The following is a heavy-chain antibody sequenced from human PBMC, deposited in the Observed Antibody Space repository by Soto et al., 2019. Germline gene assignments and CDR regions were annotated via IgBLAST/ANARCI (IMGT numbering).Heavy chain of an antibody. CDR3: AREALRPDYSNFRWFDP. CDR2: INPTTGAT. V-gene: IGHV1-46*02. Sequence: QVQLVQSGAEVKQPGASVRVSCKASRYTFNSQFFHWVRQSPGQGLQWMGVINPTTGATIYAQQFRGRVTMTRVTSTTTVYMELSSLKSEDTAVYYCAREALRPDYSNFRWFDPWGQGTLVTISS. J-gene: IGHJ5*02. D-gene: IGHD4-4*01. CDR1: RYTFNSQF.